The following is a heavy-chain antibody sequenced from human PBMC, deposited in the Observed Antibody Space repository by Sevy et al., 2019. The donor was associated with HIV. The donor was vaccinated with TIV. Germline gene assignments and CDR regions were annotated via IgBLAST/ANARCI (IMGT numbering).Heavy chain of an antibody. CDR3: ARVYSYGFYHYYYYMDV. J-gene: IGHJ6*03. Sequence: GGSLRLSCAASGFTFSSYWMSWVRQAPGKGLEWVANIKQDGSEKYYVDSVKGRFTISRDNAKNSLYLQMNSLRAEDTAVYYCARVYSYGFYHYYYYMDVWGKGTTVTVSS. CDR2: IKQDGSEK. V-gene: IGHV3-7*01. D-gene: IGHD5-18*01. CDR1: GFTFSSYW.